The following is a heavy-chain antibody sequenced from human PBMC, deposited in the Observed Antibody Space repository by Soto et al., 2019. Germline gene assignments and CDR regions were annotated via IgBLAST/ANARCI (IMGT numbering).Heavy chain of an antibody. CDR2: IYYSGST. D-gene: IGHD2-21*02. CDR1: GGSISSYY. J-gene: IGHJ6*02. Sequence: QVQLQESGPGLVKPSETLSLTCTVSGGSISSYYWSWIRQPPGKGLEWIGYIYYSGSTNYNPSLKSRVTISVDTSKNQFSLKLSSVTAADTAVYYCARDSSDGYYYYGMDVWGQGTTVTVSS. V-gene: IGHV4-59*01. CDR3: ARDSSDGYYYYGMDV.